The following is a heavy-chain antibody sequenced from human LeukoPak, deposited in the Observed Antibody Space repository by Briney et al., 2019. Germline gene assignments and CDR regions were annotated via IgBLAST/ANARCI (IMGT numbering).Heavy chain of an antibody. J-gene: IGHJ6*02. CDR2: ISYDGSNK. Sequence: GGSLRLSCAASGFTFSDHYVDCVRQVPGKGLEWVAVISYDGSNKYYADSVKGRFTISRDNSKNTLYLQMNSLRPEDTAVYYCARGSNWFYYYYTMDVWGQGTTVTVSS. CDR3: ARGSNWFYYYYTMDV. D-gene: IGHD6-13*01. V-gene: IGHV3-30*03. CDR1: GFTFSDHY.